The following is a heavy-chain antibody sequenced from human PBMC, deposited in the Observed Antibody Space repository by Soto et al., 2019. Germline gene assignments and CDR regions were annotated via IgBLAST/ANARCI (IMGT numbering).Heavy chain of an antibody. J-gene: IGHJ4*02. Sequence: EVQLVESGGGLIQPGGSLRLSCAVSGFTVSNNYMSWVRQAPGKGLEGVSVIYSGGYTAYGDSVKGRFTISRDNSKKTLLFQTNKGGAHDPAVFFCAAHPGGGGYWGQGTLVTVSS. D-gene: IGHD3-10*01. CDR1: GFTVSNNY. CDR2: IYSGGYT. V-gene: IGHV3-53*01. CDR3: AAHPGGGGY.